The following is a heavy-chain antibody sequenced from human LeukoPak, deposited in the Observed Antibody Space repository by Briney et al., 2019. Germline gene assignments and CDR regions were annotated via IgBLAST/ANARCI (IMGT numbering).Heavy chain of an antibody. CDR1: GASVSTNNW. CDR3: ARGYCTGGNCYSFGY. V-gene: IGHV4/OR15-8*02. Sequence: TSETLSLTCVVSGASVSTNNWWKWVRQAPGKGLEWIGEVYHSGLTNYSPSLKSRVSMSINKSKNIFSLNLTSVTAADTAVYYCARGYCTGGNCYSFGYWGQGTLVIVSS. J-gene: IGHJ4*02. D-gene: IGHD2-8*02. CDR2: VYHSGLT.